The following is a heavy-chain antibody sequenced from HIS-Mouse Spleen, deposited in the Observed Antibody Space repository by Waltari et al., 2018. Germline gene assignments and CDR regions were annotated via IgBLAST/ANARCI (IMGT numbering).Heavy chain of an antibody. V-gene: IGHV3-30*18. Sequence: QVKLVESGGGVVQPGRSLRLSCAASGFTFSSYGMHWVRQAPGKGLEWVAVISYDGSNKYYADSVKGRFTISRDNSKNTLYLQMNSLRAEDTAVYYCAKEGLIVGATNWFDPWGQGTLVTVSS. CDR2: ISYDGSNK. CDR1: GFTFSSYG. J-gene: IGHJ5*02. CDR3: AKEGLIVGATNWFDP. D-gene: IGHD1-26*01.